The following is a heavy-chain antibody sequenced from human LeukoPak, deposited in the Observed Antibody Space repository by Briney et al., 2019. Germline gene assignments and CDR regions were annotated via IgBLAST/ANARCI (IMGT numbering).Heavy chain of an antibody. CDR1: GFTFRTYA. CDR3: ARGGSYFDISGYYFY. V-gene: IGHV3-30-3*01. J-gene: IGHJ4*02. Sequence: GGSLRLSCVVSGFTFRTYAMHWVRQAPGKGLEWVAVVSYDGSNKYYADSVQGRFTISRDNSRNTLHLQMNSLRAEDTAVYYCARGGSYFDISGYYFYWGQGTLVTVSS. CDR2: VSYDGSNK. D-gene: IGHD3-22*01.